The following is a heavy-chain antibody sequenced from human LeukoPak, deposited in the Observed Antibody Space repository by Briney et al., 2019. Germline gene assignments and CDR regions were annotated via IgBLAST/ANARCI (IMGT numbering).Heavy chain of an antibody. Sequence: SETLSLTCTVSGGSISSYHWTWIRQPAGKGLEWIGRIYNSGSTNYNPSLKSRVTISVDTSRNQFSLNLSSVTAADTAVYYCARDPGVDVWGRGTTVTVSS. V-gene: IGHV4-4*07. J-gene: IGHJ6*02. CDR3: ARDPGVDV. CDR1: GGSISSYH. CDR2: IYNSGST.